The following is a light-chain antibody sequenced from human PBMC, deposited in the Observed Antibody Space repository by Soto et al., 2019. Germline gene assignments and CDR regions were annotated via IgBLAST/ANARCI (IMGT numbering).Light chain of an antibody. Sequence: EIVLTQSPGTLSLSPGERATLPCRASQSVSNSYLAWYQQKPGQAPRLLMYGASNRSTGIPDMFSGSGSGTYFILTISRLEPEDFALYYCQQYGTSLYTFGQGTMLLIK. V-gene: IGKV3-20*01. J-gene: IGKJ2*01. CDR1: QSVSNSY. CDR3: QQYGTSLYT. CDR2: GAS.